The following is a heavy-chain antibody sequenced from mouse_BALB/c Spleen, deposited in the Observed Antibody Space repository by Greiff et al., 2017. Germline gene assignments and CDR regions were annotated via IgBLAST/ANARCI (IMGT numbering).Heavy chain of an antibody. CDR2: INSDGGST. V-gene: IGHV5-2*01. Sequence: EVQLMESGGGLVQPGESLKLSCESNEYEFPSHDMSWVRKTPEKRLELVAAINSDGGSTYYPDTMERRFIFARDNTKKTLYLQMRSLKSEATALYYSARHDGDGAWFAYWGQGTLVTVSA. J-gene: IGHJ3*01. CDR3: ARHDGDGAWFAY. D-gene: IGHD2-3*01. CDR1: EYEFPSHD.